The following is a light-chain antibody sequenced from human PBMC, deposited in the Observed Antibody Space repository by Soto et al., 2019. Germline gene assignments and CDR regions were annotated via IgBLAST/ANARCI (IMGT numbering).Light chain of an antibody. CDR2: EGS. V-gene: IGLV2-23*01. CDR1: SSDVGSYAL. CDR3: YSYAGSSAVV. Sequence: QSALTQPASVSGSPGQSITISCTGTSSDVGSYALVSWFQQHPGKAPKVIIYEGSKRPSGVSNRFSGSNSGNTASLTISGLQAEDESDYYCYSYAGSSAVVFGGGTKLTVL. J-gene: IGLJ2*01.